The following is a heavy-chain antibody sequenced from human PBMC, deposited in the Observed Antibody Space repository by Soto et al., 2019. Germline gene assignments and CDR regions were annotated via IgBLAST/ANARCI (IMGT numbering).Heavy chain of an antibody. V-gene: IGHV4-4*02. D-gene: IGHD2-15*01. Sequence: TLSLTCAVSGGSISSSNWWSWVRQPPGKGLEWIGEIYHSGSTNYKPSLQSRVTISVDKSKNQFSLKLSSVTAADTAVYYCARDCRRSVEAGYYYGMDVWGQGTTVTVSS. J-gene: IGHJ6*02. CDR3: ARDCRRSVEAGYYYGMDV. CDR2: IYHSGST. CDR1: GGSISSSNW.